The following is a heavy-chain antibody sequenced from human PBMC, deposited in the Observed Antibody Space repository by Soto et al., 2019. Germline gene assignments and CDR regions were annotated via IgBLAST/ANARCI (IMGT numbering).Heavy chain of an antibody. Sequence: QVQLVESGGGVVQAGGSLGLSWTASGFTFCTYGMHWVRQAPGKGPEWVAVMSHDGSHKAFLDSVKGRFIISRDNSKNTLYLQMNSLRPDDTAVYYCARLPRSGWDHYYYGMDVWGQGTTVIVSS. CDR3: ARLPRSGWDHYYYGMDV. V-gene: IGHV3-30*03. CDR1: GFTFCTYG. CDR2: MSHDGSHK. D-gene: IGHD6-19*01. J-gene: IGHJ6*02.